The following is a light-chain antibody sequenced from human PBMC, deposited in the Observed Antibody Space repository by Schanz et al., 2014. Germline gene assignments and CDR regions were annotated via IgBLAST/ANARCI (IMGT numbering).Light chain of an antibody. J-gene: IGLJ3*02. CDR3: SSYTSSTLGV. V-gene: IGLV2-14*03. CDR1: SSDVGHYNY. CDR2: DVS. Sequence: QSALTQPASVSGSPGQSITISCTGTSSDVGHYNYVSWYQHHPGKAPKLMIFDVSNRPSGVSNRFSGSKSGNTASLTISGLQAEDEADYYCSSYTSSTLGVFGGGTKVTVL.